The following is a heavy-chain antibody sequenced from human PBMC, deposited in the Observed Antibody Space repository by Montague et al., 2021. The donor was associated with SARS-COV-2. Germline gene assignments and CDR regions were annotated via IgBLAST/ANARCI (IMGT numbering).Heavy chain of an antibody. D-gene: IGHD5-24*01. V-gene: IGHV3-21*01. CDR1: GLTFSSYS. J-gene: IGHJ3*01. Sequence: SLRLSCAASGLTFSSYSMVWVRQAPGKGLEWVSSITSSSDYIHYAVSVKGRFTISRVNDRNSLYLLMSSLRAEDTAVYYCARGEMATISESFDLWGQGTMVTVSS. CDR3: ARGEMATISESFDL. CDR2: ITSSSDYI.